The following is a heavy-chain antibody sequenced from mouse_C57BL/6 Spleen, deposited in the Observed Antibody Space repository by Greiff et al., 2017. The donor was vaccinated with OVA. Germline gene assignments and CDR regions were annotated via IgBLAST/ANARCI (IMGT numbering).Heavy chain of an antibody. D-gene: IGHD2-2*01. CDR2: IDPTSGRT. CDR1: GYTLTSYW. J-gene: IGHJ3*01. Sequence: VQLQQPGAELVKPGASVKLSCKASGYTLTSYWMHWVKQRPGRGLEWIGRIDPTSGRTKYTEKFKSKATLTVDKPSSTAYMQLSSLTSEDSAVYYCAREIYYGYAAWFAYWGQGTLVTVSA. CDR3: AREIYYGYAAWFAY. V-gene: IGHV1-72*01.